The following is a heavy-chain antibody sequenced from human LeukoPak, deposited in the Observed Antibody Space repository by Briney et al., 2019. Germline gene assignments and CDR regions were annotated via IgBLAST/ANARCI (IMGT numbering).Heavy chain of an antibody. J-gene: IGHJ4*02. CDR1: GGSISSSSYY. D-gene: IGHD5-12*01. V-gene: IGHV4-39*01. Sequence: SETLSLTCTVSGGSISSSSYYWGWIRQPPGKGLERIGSIYYSGSTYYNPSLKSRVTISVDTSKNQFSLKLSSVTAADTAVYYCASWLRLRRGYYFDYWGQGTLVTVSS. CDR3: ASWLRLRRGYYFDY. CDR2: IYYSGST.